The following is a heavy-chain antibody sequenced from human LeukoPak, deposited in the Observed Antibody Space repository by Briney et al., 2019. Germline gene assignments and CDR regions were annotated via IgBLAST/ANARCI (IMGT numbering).Heavy chain of an antibody. CDR2: IYTSGST. CDR3: ARRDYGDPNWFDP. D-gene: IGHD4-17*01. Sequence: SETLSLTCTVSGGSISSGDYYWSWIRQPPGKGLEWIGRIYTSGSTNYNPSLKSRVTMSVDTSKNQFSLKLSSVTAADTAVYYCARRDYGDPNWFDPWGQGTLVTVSS. CDR1: GGSISSGDYY. J-gene: IGHJ5*02. V-gene: IGHV4-61*02.